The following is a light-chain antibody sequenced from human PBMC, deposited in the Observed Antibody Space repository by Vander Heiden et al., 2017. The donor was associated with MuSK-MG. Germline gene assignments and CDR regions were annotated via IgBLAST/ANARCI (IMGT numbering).Light chain of an antibody. CDR1: YSNIGAGYD. CDR3: QSYDSTLSGSL. Sequence: QPVLTQPPSVSGAPGQRVIISCTGRYSNIGAGYDVHWYQQLPGRVPKLFIVGNTNRPSGVPDRFSWSRSGTSASRAITGLQAADEADDDCQSYDSTLSGSLFGGGTKLTVL. J-gene: IGLJ3*02. CDR2: GNT. V-gene: IGLV1-40*01.